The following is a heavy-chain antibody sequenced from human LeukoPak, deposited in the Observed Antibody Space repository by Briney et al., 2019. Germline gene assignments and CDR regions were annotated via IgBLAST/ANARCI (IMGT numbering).Heavy chain of an antibody. D-gene: IGHD3-9*01. CDR3: AGEYYDILTGPPRYAFDI. Sequence: GGSLRLSCAASGFTFSSYSMNWVRQAPGKGLEWVSSISSSSSYIYYADSVKGRFTISRDNAKNSLYLQMNSLRAEDTAVYYCAGEYYDILTGPPRYAFDIWGQGTMVTVSS. V-gene: IGHV3-21*01. CDR1: GFTFSSYS. CDR2: ISSSSSYI. J-gene: IGHJ3*02.